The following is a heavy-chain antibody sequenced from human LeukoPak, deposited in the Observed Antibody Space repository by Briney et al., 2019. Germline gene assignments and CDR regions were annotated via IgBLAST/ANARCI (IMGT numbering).Heavy chain of an antibody. D-gene: IGHD3-22*01. V-gene: IGHV4-34*01. CDR3: ARTPHYDSSGYYPKGFDY. CDR2: INHSGST. J-gene: IGHJ4*02. Sequence: SETLSLTCAVSGGSFSGYYWSWIRQPPGKGLEWIGEINHSGSTNYNPSLKSRVTISVDTSKNHFSLKMSSVTAADTAVYYCARTPHYDSSGYYPKGFDYWGQGTLVTVSS. CDR1: GGSFSGYY.